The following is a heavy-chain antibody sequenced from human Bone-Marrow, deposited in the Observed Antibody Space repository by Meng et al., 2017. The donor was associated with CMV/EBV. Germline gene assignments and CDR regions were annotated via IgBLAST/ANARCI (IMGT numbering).Heavy chain of an antibody. J-gene: IGHJ2*01. Sequence: ASVKVFCKASGYTFTSYAMHWVRQAPGQRLEWMGWSNAGNGNTKYSQEFQGRVTITRETSASTAYMELSSLRSEDMAVYYCARWRVMRTYSYDSSDYWNWWFDLWGRGTLVTVSS. CDR1: GYTFTSYA. CDR3: ARWRVMRTYSYDSSDYWNWWFDL. CDR2: SNAGNGNT. V-gene: IGHV1-3*02. D-gene: IGHD3-22*01.